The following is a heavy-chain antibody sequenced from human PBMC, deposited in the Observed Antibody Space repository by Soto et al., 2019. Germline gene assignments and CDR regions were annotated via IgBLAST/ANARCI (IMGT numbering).Heavy chain of an antibody. V-gene: IGHV4-38-2*01. D-gene: IGHD3-16*02. CDR3: ARNDYVWGSYRRDNWFDP. CDR1: GYSISSGYY. Sequence: SETLSLTCAVSGYSISSGYYWGWIRQPPGKGLEWIGSIYHSGSTYYNPSLKSRVTISVDTSKNQFSLKLSSVTAADTAVYYCARNDYVWGSYRRDNWFDPWGQGTLVTVSS. CDR2: IYHSGST. J-gene: IGHJ5*02.